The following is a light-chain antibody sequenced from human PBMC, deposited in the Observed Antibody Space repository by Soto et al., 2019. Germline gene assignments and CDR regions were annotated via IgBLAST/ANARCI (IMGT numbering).Light chain of an antibody. V-gene: IGLV1-40*01. Sequence: QSVLTQPPSVSGAPGQRVTISCTGSSSNIGAGYDVHWYQQLSGTPPKLLIYGNSNRPAGVPDRFSGSKSGTSAALAITGLQAEDEAAYYCQSYDSGLSGVVFGGGSKRTVL. CDR2: GNS. CDR3: QSYDSGLSGVV. J-gene: IGLJ2*01. CDR1: SSNIGAGYD.